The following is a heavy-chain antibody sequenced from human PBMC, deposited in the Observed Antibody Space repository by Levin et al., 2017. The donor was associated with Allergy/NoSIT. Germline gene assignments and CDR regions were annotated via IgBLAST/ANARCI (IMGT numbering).Heavy chain of an antibody. CDR2: ISYSGEV. CDR3: ARASSGWYGNSQPMDV. V-gene: IGHV4-59*01. J-gene: IGHJ6*02. D-gene: IGHD6-19*01. Sequence: SETLSLTCAVSGGSISSSYWSWIRQPPGKGLEWIGYISYSGEVNYNPSVKSRVTISVDMSKHQFSLRLSSVTAADTAMYYCARASSGWYGNSQPMDVWGQGTTVTVSS. CDR1: GGSISSSY.